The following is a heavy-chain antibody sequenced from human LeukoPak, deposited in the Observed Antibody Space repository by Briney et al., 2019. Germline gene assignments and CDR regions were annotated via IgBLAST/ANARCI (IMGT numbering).Heavy chain of an antibody. J-gene: IGHJ6*03. V-gene: IGHV1-46*01. CDR2: INPSGGTT. CDR1: GYTFTSYH. D-gene: IGHD6-19*01. CDR3: ARSGPRIAVAGTRSKSDYYYYMDV. Sequence: ASVKVSCKASGYTFTSYHMHWVRQAPGQGLEWMGIINPSGGTTNYAQKFRGRVTMTRDMSTSTVYMELSSLRSEDTAVYYCARSGPRIAVAGTRSKSDYYYYMDVWGKGTTVTVSS.